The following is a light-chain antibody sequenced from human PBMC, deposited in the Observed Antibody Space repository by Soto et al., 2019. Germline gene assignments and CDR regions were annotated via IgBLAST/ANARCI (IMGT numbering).Light chain of an antibody. Sequence: DIQMTHSPSSLSASVLYIVTITFSSSQSMSNYLNWYQQKPGKAPEVLIYTASNLADGVPSRFGGSGSGTDFTLSVSSLQPEDFATYYCQQSYSLPVWKFGQGTKVDIK. CDR2: TAS. V-gene: IGKV1-39*01. CDR3: QQSYSLPVWK. J-gene: IGKJ1*01. CDR1: QSMSNY.